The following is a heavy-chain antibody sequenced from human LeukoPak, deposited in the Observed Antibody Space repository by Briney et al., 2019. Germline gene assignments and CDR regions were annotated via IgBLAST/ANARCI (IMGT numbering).Heavy chain of an antibody. D-gene: IGHD1-1*01. Sequence: SGTLSLTCAVSGDSISSSNWWSWVRQPPGKGLEWIGYVYHSGSTNYNSSLKSRVTISLDTSKTQFSLRLSSVTAADTAVYYCASQLGGTTFHWGQGALVTVSS. CDR3: ASQLGGTTFH. CDR1: GDSISSSNW. V-gene: IGHV4-4*02. J-gene: IGHJ4*02. CDR2: VYHSGST.